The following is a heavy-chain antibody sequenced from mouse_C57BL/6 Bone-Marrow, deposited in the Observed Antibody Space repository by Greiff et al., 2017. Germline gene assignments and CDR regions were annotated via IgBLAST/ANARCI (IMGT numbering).Heavy chain of an antibody. J-gene: IGHJ4*01. D-gene: IGHD1-1*01. Sequence: EVQGVESGGGLVQSGRSLRLSCATSGFTFSDFYMEWVSQAPGTGLEWIAASSNKANDYTTEYSASVKGRFIISRDTSQSILYLQMNALRAEDTAIYYCARDAITTEFYAMDYWGQGTSVTVSS. V-gene: IGHV7-1*01. CDR3: ARDAITTEFYAMDY. CDR1: GFTFSDFY. CDR2: SSNKANDYTT.